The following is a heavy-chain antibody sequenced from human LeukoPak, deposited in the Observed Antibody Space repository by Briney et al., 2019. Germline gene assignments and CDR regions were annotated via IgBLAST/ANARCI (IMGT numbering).Heavy chain of an antibody. J-gene: IGHJ4*02. Sequence: PGGSLRLSCAASGFTFSNYEMNWVRQAPGKGLEWVSYISSSGATIYYADSVKGRFTISRDNAKNSLSLQMNSLKVEDTAVYYCARDHNGPYTFDYWGQGTLVTVSS. D-gene: IGHD2-2*02. CDR1: GFTFSNYE. CDR3: ARDHNGPYTFDY. V-gene: IGHV3-48*03. CDR2: ISSSGATI.